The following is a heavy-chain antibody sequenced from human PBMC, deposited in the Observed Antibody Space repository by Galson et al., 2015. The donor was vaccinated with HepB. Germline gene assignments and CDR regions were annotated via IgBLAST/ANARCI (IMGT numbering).Heavy chain of an antibody. Sequence: SVKVSCKAYRYTFTKFGISWVRQAPGQGLEWMGWINPSNGNTNYAQKFQGRVIMTTDTSTSTAYMELRSLRSDDTAVYYCARARYSTSPPDYWGQGTLVTVSS. V-gene: IGHV1-18*01. CDR2: INPSNGNT. J-gene: IGHJ4*02. D-gene: IGHD2-21*01. CDR3: ARARYSTSPPDY. CDR1: RYTFTKFG.